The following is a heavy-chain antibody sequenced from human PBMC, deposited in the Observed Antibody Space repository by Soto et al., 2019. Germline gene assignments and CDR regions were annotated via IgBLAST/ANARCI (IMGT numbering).Heavy chain of an antibody. CDR2: IYHSGST. CDR1: GGSISSSNW. J-gene: IGHJ4*02. D-gene: IGHD4-17*01. V-gene: IGHV4-4*02. CDR3: AREGYGDYVLSGGIDY. Sequence: QVQLQESGPGLVKPSGTLSLTCAVSGGSISSSNWWSWVRQPPGKGLEWIGEIYHSGSTNYNPSRGGRVTLSVDKSKNQFSLKLSSGTAAEPAVYYCAREGYGDYVLSGGIDYWGQGTLVTVSS.